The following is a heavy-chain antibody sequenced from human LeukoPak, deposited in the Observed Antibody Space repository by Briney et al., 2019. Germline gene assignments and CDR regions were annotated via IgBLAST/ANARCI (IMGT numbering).Heavy chain of an antibody. CDR1: GSSLSTSGMC. D-gene: IGHD2-15*01. V-gene: IGHV2-70*11. J-gene: IGHJ4*02. Sequence: ESGPTLVNPTQTLTLTCTFSGSSLSTSGMCVSWIRQPPGKALEWLARIDWDDDKYYSTSLKTRLTISKDTSKNQVVLTMTNMDPVDTATYYCARLGYCSGGSTCWGQGTLVTVSS. CDR3: ARLGYCSGGSTC. CDR2: IDWDDDK.